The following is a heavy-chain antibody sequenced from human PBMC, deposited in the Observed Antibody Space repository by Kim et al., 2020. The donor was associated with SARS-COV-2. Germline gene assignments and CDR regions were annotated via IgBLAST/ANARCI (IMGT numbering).Heavy chain of an antibody. D-gene: IGHD3-10*01. CDR1: GFTFSSYA. V-gene: IGHV3-30-3*01. J-gene: IGHJ5*02. CDR3: ARDLGMREVQWFGERSWFDP. Sequence: GGSLRLSCAASGFTFSSYAMHWVRQAPGKGLEWVAVISYDGSNKYYADSVKGRFTISRDNSKNTLYLQMNSLRAEDTAVYYCARDLGMREVQWFGERSWFDPWGQGTLVTVSS. CDR2: ISYDGSNK.